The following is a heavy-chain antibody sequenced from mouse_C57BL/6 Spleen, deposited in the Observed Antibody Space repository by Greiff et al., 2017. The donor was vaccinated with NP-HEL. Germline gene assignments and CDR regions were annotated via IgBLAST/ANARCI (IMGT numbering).Heavy chain of an antibody. D-gene: IGHD1-1*01. Sequence: EVKLVESGAELVKPGASVKLSCTASGFNIKDYYMHWVKQRTEQGLEWIGRIDPEDGETKYAPKFQGKATITADTSSNTAYLQLSSLTSEDTAVYYCARITTVVATYYFDYWGQGTTLTVSS. J-gene: IGHJ2*01. CDR2: IDPEDGET. CDR1: GFNIKDYY. V-gene: IGHV14-2*01. CDR3: ARITTVVATYYFDY.